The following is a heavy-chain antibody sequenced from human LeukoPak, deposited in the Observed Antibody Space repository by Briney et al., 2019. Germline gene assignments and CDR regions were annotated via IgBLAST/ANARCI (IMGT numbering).Heavy chain of an antibody. D-gene: IGHD6-13*01. CDR3: AREWQGGIAAAGTRIEGDY. V-gene: IGHV3-7*01. J-gene: IGHJ4*02. CDR1: GFSVSGYW. CDR2: IKQDGSEK. Sequence: GGSLRLSCAVSGFSVSGYWMTWVRQAPGKGLEWVANIKQDGSEKNYVDSVKGRFTISRGNAENSLFLQMNSLRVEDTAVYYCAREWQGGIAAAGTRIEGDYWGQGTLVAVSS.